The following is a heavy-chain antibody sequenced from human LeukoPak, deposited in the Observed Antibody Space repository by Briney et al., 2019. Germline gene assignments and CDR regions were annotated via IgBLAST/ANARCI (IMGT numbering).Heavy chain of an antibody. J-gene: IGHJ4*02. CDR2: ISYDGSNK. CDR3: AKARDYYDSSGYASLDY. CDR1: GFTFSSYA. Sequence: GGSLRLSCAASGFTFSSYAMHWVRQAPGKGLEWVAVISYDGSNKYYADSVKGRFTISRDNSKNTLYLQMNSLRAEDTAVYYCAKARDYYDSSGYASLDYWGQGTLVTVSS. D-gene: IGHD3-22*01. V-gene: IGHV3-30-3*02.